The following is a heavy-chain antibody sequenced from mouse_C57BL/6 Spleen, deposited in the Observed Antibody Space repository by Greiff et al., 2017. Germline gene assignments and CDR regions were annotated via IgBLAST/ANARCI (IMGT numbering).Heavy chain of an antibody. Sequence: VQLKQSGPELVKPGASVKIPCKASGYTFTDYNMDWVKQSHGKSLEWIGDINPNNGGTIYNQKFKGKATLTVDKSSSTAYMELRSLTSEDTAVYYCARAEYGNYDYAMDYWGQGTSVTVSS. CDR3: ARAEYGNYDYAMDY. CDR2: INPNNGGT. CDR1: GYTFTDYN. J-gene: IGHJ4*01. D-gene: IGHD2-10*02. V-gene: IGHV1-18*01.